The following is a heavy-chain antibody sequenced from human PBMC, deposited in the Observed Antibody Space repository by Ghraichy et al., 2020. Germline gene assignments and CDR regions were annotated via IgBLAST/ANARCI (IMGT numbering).Heavy chain of an antibody. J-gene: IGHJ6*02. CDR3: ASLEPIDYSYGSQDYYYYGMDV. CDR1: GYTFTSYA. V-gene: IGHV7-4-1*02. CDR2: INTNTGNP. Sequence: ASVKVSCKASGYTFTSYAMNWVRQAPGQGLEWMGWINTNTGNPTYAQGFTGRFVFSLDTSVSTAYLQISSLKAEDTAVYYCASLEPIDYSYGSQDYYYYGMDVWGQGTTVTVSS. D-gene: IGHD5-18*01.